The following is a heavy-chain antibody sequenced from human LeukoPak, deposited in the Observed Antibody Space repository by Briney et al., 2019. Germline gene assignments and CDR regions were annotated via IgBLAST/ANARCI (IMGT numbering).Heavy chain of an antibody. CDR1: GGSISSYY. CDR2: IYYSGST. CDR3: ARDLGAYPMFDP. J-gene: IGHJ5*02. D-gene: IGHD2-2*02. V-gene: IGHV4-59*01. Sequence: SETLSLTCTVSGGSISSYYWSWIRQPPGKGLEWIGYIYYSGSTNYNPSLKSRVTISVDTSKNQFSLKLSSVTAADTAVYYCARDLGAYPMFDPWGQGTLVTVSS.